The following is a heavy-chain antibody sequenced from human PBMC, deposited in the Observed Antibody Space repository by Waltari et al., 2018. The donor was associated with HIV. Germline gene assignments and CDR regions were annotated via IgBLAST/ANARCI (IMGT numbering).Heavy chain of an antibody. CDR1: GFNFSNYA. CDR3: ARDQHSATNYYGLDV. J-gene: IGHJ6*02. CDR2: IWADGSHD. D-gene: IGHD3-10*01. V-gene: IGHV3-33*02. Sequence: QVHLVESGGAVVQSGKSLRLSCAASGFNFSNYAMHWVRQGPGKGLGWLSVIWADGSHDSYADFAKGRFTISRDDSDNTLFLYLSGLRADDTAVYYCARDQHSATNYYGLDVWGQGTTVTVS.